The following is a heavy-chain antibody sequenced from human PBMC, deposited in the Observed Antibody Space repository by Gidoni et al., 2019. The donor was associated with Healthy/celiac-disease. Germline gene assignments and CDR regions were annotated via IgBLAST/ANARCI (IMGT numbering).Heavy chain of an antibody. CDR3: AKDLEMATTPHYFDY. CDR1: GFTFSSYA. Sequence: EVQLLESGGGLVQPGGSLRLSCAASGFTFSSYAMSWVRQAPGKGLEGVSAISGSGGSTYYADSVKGRFTISRDNSKNTLYLQMNSLRAEDTAVYYCAKDLEMATTPHYFDYWGQGTLVTVSS. V-gene: IGHV3-23*01. J-gene: IGHJ4*02. CDR2: ISGSGGST. D-gene: IGHD1-1*01.